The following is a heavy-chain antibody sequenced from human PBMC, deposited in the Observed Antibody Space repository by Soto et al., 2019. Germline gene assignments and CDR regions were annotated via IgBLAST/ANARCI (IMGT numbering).Heavy chain of an antibody. J-gene: IGHJ6*02. V-gene: IGHV3-30*18. Sequence: GGSLRLSCAASGFTFSSYGMHWVRQAPGKGLEWVAVISYDGSNKYYADSVKGRFTISRDNSKNTLYLQMNSLRAEDTAVYYCAKGEGYYYDSSGQLTYYYYYGMDVWGQGTTVTVS. D-gene: IGHD3-22*01. CDR1: GFTFSSYG. CDR3: AKGEGYYYDSSGQLTYYYYYGMDV. CDR2: ISYDGSNK.